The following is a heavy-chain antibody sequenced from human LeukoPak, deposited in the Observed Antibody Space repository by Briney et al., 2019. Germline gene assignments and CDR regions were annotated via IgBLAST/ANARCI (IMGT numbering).Heavy chain of an antibody. Sequence: GASVKVSCKASGGTFSSYTISWVRQAPGQGLEWMGRIIPILGIANYAQKFQGRVTITADKPTSTACMELSSLRSEDTAVYYCAREAKREVDYWGQGTLVTVSS. J-gene: IGHJ4*02. CDR3: AREAKREVDY. V-gene: IGHV1-69*04. CDR2: IIPILGIA. CDR1: GGTFSSYT. D-gene: IGHD1-1*01.